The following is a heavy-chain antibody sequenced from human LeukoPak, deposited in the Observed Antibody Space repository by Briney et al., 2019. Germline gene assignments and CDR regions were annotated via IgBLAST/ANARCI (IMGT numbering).Heavy chain of an antibody. J-gene: IGHJ4*02. CDR2: ISSFSGTI. CDR3: ARDQGGVGY. V-gene: IGHV3-48*01. D-gene: IGHD3-16*01. Sequence: GALRLSCVASGITFSTYSMNWVRQAPGKGLEWVSYISSFSGTINYADSVKGRFTISRDNAKNSLYLQMNSLRAEDTAVYYCARDQGGVGYWGQGTLVTVSS. CDR1: GITFSTYS.